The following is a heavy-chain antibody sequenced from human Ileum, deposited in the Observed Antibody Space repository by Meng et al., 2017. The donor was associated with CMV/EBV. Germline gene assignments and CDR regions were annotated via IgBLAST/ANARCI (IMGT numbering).Heavy chain of an antibody. CDR3: AGDQRRIEARPDLGGDLNY. CDR1: GSTFSSHN. CDR2: ISGSSSYI. V-gene: IGHV3-21*01. D-gene: IGHD6-6*01. J-gene: IGHJ4*02. Sequence: GGSLRLSCAGSGSTFSSHNMNWDRQAPGKGLEWISFISGSSSYIYYADSVKGRFTISRDNAKNSLSLQMSSLRAEDSAVYYCAGDQRRIEARPDLGGDLNYWGQGTLVTVSS.